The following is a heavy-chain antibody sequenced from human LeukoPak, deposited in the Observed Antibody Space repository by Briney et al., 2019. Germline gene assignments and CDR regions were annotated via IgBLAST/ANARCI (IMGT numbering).Heavy chain of an antibody. V-gene: IGHV3-30*18. CDR2: ISYDGSNK. D-gene: IGHD6-19*01. Sequence: PGGSLRLSCAASGFTFSSYGMHWVRQAPGKGLEWVAVISYDGSNKYYADSVKGRFTISRDNSKNTLYLQMNSLRAEDTAVYYCAKADGSGWYGLDYWGQGTLVTVSS. J-gene: IGHJ4*02. CDR1: GFTFSSYG. CDR3: AKADGSGWYGLDY.